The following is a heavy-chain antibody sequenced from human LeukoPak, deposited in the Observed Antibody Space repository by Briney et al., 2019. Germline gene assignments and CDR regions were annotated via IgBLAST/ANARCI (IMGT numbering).Heavy chain of an antibody. CDR3: ARRPYCSSTSCPNYFDY. D-gene: IGHD2-2*01. Sequence: GESLKISCKGSGYSFTSYWIGWVRQMPGKGLEWMGIIYPGDSDTRYSPSFQGQVTISADKSISTAYLQWSSLKASDTAMYYCARRPYCSSTSCPNYFDYWGQGTLVTVSS. CDR2: IYPGDSDT. V-gene: IGHV5-51*01. J-gene: IGHJ4*02. CDR1: GYSFTSYW.